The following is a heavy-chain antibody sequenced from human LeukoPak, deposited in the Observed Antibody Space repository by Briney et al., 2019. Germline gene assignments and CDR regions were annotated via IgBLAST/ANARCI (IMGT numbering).Heavy chain of an antibody. Sequence: GGSLRLSCAASGFTFSSYAMSWVRQAPGKGLEWVSAISGSGGSTYYADSVKGRFTISRDNSKNTLYLQMNSLRAEDTAVYYCAKDFFAEPIAVAGYFDYWGQGTLVTVSS. CDR2: ISGSGGST. D-gene: IGHD6-19*01. CDR3: AKDFFAEPIAVAGYFDY. CDR1: GFTFSSYA. J-gene: IGHJ4*02. V-gene: IGHV3-23*01.